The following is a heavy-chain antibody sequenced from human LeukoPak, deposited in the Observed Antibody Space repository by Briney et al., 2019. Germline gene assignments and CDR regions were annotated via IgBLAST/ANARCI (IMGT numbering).Heavy chain of an antibody. D-gene: IGHD3-3*01. V-gene: IGHV3-48*03. CDR1: GFTFSSYA. Sequence: QPGGSLRLSCAASGFTFSSYAMNWVRQAPGKGLEWVSYISSSGSTIYYADSVKGRFTISRDNAKNSLYLQMNSLRAEDTAVYYCARDRAPRTILGVVIMFDYWGQGTLVTVSS. CDR2: ISSSGSTI. J-gene: IGHJ4*02. CDR3: ARDRAPRTILGVVIMFDY.